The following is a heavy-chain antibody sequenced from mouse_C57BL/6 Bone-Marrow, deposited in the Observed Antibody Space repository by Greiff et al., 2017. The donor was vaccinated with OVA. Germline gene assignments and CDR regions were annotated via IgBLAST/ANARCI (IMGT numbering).Heavy chain of an antibody. Sequence: EVQLVESGGGLVKPGGSLKLSCAASGFTFSSYAMSWVRQTPEKRLEWVATISDGGSYTYYPDNVKGRFTISKDNAKNNLYLQRSHLKSEDTAMYYCARGLPSYAMDYWGQGTSVTVSS. CDR1: GFTFSSYA. CDR2: ISDGGSYT. V-gene: IGHV5-4*01. J-gene: IGHJ4*01. CDR3: ARGLPSYAMDY. D-gene: IGHD2-4*01.